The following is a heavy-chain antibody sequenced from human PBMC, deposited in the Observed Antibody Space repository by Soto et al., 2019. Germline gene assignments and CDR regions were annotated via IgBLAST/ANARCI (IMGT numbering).Heavy chain of an antibody. CDR2: ISVSGGST. CDR3: ASNTRYDPPDY. CDR1: GFTFSSYA. D-gene: IGHD3-16*01. V-gene: IGHV3-23*01. J-gene: IGHJ4*02. Sequence: EVQLLESGGGLVQPGGSLRLSCAASGFTFSSYAMSWVRQAPGKGLAWVSGISVSGGSTYYADSVKGRFTISRDNSKNTLYLQMNSLRAEDSAVYYCASNTRYDPPDYWGQGTLVTVCS.